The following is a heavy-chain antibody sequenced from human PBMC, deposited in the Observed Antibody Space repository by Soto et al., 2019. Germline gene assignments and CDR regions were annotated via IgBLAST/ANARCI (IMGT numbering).Heavy chain of an antibody. Sequence: SETLSLTCTVSGGSISSSSYYWGWIRQPPGKGLEWIGSIYYSGSTYYNPSLKSRVTISVDTSKNQFSLKLSSVTAADTAVYYCAGLVGATTDDDYWGQGTLVTVSS. CDR1: GGSISSSSYY. D-gene: IGHD1-26*01. J-gene: IGHJ4*02. CDR3: AGLVGATTDDDY. CDR2: IYYSGST. V-gene: IGHV4-39*07.